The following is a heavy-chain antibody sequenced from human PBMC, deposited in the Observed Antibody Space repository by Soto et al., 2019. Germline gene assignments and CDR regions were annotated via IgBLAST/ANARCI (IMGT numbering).Heavy chain of an antibody. V-gene: IGHV4-61*01. CDR1: GDSVNNNQFF. J-gene: IGHJ5*02. Sequence: QVPLQESGPGLVKPSETLSLTCTVSGDSVNNNQFFWSWIRQPPGKGLEWIGYIYYTGTTNYNSSLNGRVTISADTCKNQFSLNLSSVTAADTAMYYCTREGAVTSLNSWGQGTLVTVSS. CDR3: TREGAVTSLNS. D-gene: IGHD4-17*01. CDR2: IYYTGTT.